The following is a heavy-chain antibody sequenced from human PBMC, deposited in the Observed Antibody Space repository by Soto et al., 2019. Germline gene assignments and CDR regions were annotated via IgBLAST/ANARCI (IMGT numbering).Heavy chain of an antibody. CDR3: ATSLSYGDYNY. CDR2: INSDGSST. CDR1: GFTFSNYW. J-gene: IGHJ4*02. V-gene: IGHV3-74*01. D-gene: IGHD4-17*01. Sequence: GGSLRLSCAASGFTFSNYWMHWVRQAPGKGLVWVSHINSDGSSTSYADSVKGRFTISRDNAKNTLYLQMNSLRAEDTAVYFCATSLSYGDYNYWGQGTLVTVSS.